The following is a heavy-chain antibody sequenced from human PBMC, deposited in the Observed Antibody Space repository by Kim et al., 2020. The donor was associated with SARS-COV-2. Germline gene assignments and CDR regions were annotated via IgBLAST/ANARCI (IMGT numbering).Heavy chain of an antibody. CDR1: GGSISSGNYY. J-gene: IGHJ6*02. CDR2: IYYSGST. V-gene: IGHV4-31*03. D-gene: IGHD5-12*01. CDR3: ARGDRWLHNLSYYYGMDV. Sequence: SETLSLTCTVSGGSISSGNYYWSWIRQHPGKGLEWIGYIYYSGSTYYNPSLKSRVTISIDTSKNQFSLKLSSVTAADTAVFYCARGDRWLHNLSYYYGMDVWGQGTTVTVSS.